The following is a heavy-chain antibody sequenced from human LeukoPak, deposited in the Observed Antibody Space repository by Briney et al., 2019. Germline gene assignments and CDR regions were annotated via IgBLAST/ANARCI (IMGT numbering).Heavy chain of an antibody. V-gene: IGHV4-4*02. CDR2: IYHSGST. D-gene: IGHD3-16*01. J-gene: IGHJ4*02. CDR1: GGSISSNKW. Sequence: SETLSLTCAVSGGSISSNKWWNCVRQPPGKGLEWIGEIYHSGSTNYNPSLKSRVTISLDKSKNQFSLKLTSVTAADTAVYYCASGGDLTPLDYWGQGTLVTVSS. CDR3: ASGGDLTPLDY.